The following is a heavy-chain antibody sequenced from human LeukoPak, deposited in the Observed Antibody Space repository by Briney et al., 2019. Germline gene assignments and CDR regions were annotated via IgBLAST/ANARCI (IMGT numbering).Heavy chain of an antibody. D-gene: IGHD3-10*01. J-gene: IGHJ4*02. CDR3: ARVFGALPVDY. Sequence: ASVKVSCKTSGYTFSDYYMHWVRQAPGQGLEWMGWISAYNGNTNYAQKLQGRVTMTTDTSTSTAYMELRSLRSDDTAVYYCARVFGALPVDYWGQGTLVTVYS. V-gene: IGHV1-18*04. CDR2: ISAYNGNT. CDR1: GYTFSDYY.